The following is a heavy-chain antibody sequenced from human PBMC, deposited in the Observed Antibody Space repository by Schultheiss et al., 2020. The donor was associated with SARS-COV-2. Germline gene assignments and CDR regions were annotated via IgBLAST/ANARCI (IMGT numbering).Heavy chain of an antibody. J-gene: IGHJ4*02. V-gene: IGHV3-21*01. CDR1: GFTFSTYA. CDR2: ISSSSSYI. Sequence: GESLKISCAASGFTFSTYAMSWVRQAPGKGLEWVSSISSSSSYIYYADSVKGRFTISRDNAKNSLYLQMNSLRAEDTAVYYCASISGRGTGYWGQGTLVTVSS. D-gene: IGHD1-26*01. CDR3: ASISGRGTGY.